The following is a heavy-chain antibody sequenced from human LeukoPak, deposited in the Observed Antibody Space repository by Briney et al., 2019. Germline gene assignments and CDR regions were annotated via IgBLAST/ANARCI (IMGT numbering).Heavy chain of an antibody. CDR1: GFTFSTYD. V-gene: IGHV3-23*01. Sequence: GGSLRLSCAASGFTFSTYDMMWVRQTPDSGLEWVSIISGSGGTTYYADSVKGRFAISRDNSKNTLYLEMNSLRADDTAVYYCVKRRETVRGAFDYWGQGTLVTVSS. CDR2: ISGSGGTT. J-gene: IGHJ4*02. CDR3: VKRRETVRGAFDY. D-gene: IGHD3-10*02.